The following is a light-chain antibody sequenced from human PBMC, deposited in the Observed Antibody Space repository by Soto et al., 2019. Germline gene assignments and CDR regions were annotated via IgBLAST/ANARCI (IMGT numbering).Light chain of an antibody. J-gene: IGLJ1*01. V-gene: IGLV1-44*01. CDR1: SSNIGSNT. CDR2: SNN. Sequence: VLTQPPSASGTPGQRVTISCSGSSSNIGSNTVNWYQQLPGTAPKLLIYSNNQRPSGVPDRFSGSKSGTSASLAISGLQSEDEADYYCAAWDDSLNGNYVFGTGTKLTVL. CDR3: AAWDDSLNGNYV.